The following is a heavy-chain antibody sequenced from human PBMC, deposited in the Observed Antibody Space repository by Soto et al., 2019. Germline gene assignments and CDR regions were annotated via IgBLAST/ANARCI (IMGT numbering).Heavy chain of an antibody. CDR2: IKQDGSEK. Sequence: EVQLVESGGGLVQPGGSLRLSCAASGFTFSSYWMSWVRQAPGKGLEWVANIKQDGSEKYYVDSVKGRFTISRDNAKNSLYLQMNSLRAEDTAVYYCARAQYGDYGGRYFDYWGQGTLVTVSS. CDR1: GFTFSSYW. D-gene: IGHD4-17*01. J-gene: IGHJ4*02. V-gene: IGHV3-7*03. CDR3: ARAQYGDYGGRYFDY.